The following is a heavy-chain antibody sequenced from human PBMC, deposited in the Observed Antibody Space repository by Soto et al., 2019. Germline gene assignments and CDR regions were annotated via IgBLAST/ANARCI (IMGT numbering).Heavy chain of an antibody. CDR2: ISGSGGST. V-gene: IGHV3-23*01. J-gene: IGHJ5*02. CDR1: GFTFSSYS. Sequence: PGGSLRLSCTASGFTFSSYSMSWVRQAPGKGLEWVSAISGSGGSTYYADSVKGRFTISRDNSKNTLYLQMNSLRAEDTAVYYCAKAPFGNYVFDPWGQGTLVTVSS. CDR3: AKAPFGNYVFDP. D-gene: IGHD3-10*02.